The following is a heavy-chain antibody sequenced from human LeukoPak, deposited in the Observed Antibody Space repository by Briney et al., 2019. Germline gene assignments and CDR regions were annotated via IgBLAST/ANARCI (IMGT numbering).Heavy chain of an antibody. CDR1: GFTFSSYA. Sequence: SGGSLRLSCAASGFTFSSYAMHWVRQAPGKGLEWVAVISYDGSNKYYADSVKGRFTISRDNSKNTLYLQMNSQRAEDTAVYYCGRGGDGYNLDYWGQGTLVTVSS. CDR2: ISYDGSNK. D-gene: IGHD5-24*01. CDR3: GRGGDGYNLDY. J-gene: IGHJ4*02. V-gene: IGHV3-30*04.